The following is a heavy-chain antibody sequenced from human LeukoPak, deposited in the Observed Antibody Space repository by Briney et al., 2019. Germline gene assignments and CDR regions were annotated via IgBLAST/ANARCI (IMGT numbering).Heavy chain of an antibody. CDR3: AAARILEYQLLRGFDP. J-gene: IGHJ5*02. V-gene: IGHV1-58*01. CDR2: IVVGSGNT. D-gene: IGHD2-2*01. CDR1: GFTFTSSA. Sequence: ASVKVSCKASGFTFTSSAVQWVRQARGQRLEWIGWIVVGSGNTNYAQKFQERVTITRDMSTSTAYMELSSLRSEGTAVYYCAAARILEYQLLRGFDPWGQGTLVTVSS.